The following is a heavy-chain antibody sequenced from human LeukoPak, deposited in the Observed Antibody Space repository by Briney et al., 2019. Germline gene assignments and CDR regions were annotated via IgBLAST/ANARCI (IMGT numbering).Heavy chain of an antibody. CDR1: GGSISSGDYY. D-gene: IGHD3-3*01. CDR3: ARNYYDFWSGLGPAFDY. J-gene: IGHJ4*02. V-gene: IGHV4-30-4*01. Sequence: SETLSLTCTVSGGSISSGDYYWSWIRQPRGRGLEWIGYIYYSGSAYYNPSLKSRVTISVDTSKNQFSLKLSSVTAADTAVYYCARNYYDFWSGLGPAFDYWGQGTLVTVSS. CDR2: IYYSGSA.